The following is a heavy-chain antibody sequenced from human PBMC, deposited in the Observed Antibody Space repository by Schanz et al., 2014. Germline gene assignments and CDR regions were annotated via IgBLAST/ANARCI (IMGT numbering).Heavy chain of an antibody. CDR2: IIPILGIA. J-gene: IGHJ5*02. CDR3: ARDRRRYCSTASCLHDNWFDP. CDR1: GGTFSTYP. D-gene: IGHD2-2*01. V-gene: IGHV1-69*04. Sequence: QVQLVQSGAEVKKPGSSMKVSCKASGGTFSTYPINWLRQAPGQGLEWMGRIIPILGIANYAQKFQGRVTITADRSTGTAYMELRSLRSDDTAVYYCARDRRRYCSTASCLHDNWFDPWGQGTLXIVSS.